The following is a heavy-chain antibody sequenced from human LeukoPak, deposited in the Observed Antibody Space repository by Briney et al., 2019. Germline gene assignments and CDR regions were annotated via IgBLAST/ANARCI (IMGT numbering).Heavy chain of an antibody. V-gene: IGHV5-51*01. Sequence: GESLKISCKGSGYSFTNYWIGWVRQMPGKGLEWMGIIYPGDSDTRYSPSFQGQVTISADKSISTAYLQWSSLKASDTAMYYCARATVTTEYYFDYWGQGTLVTVSP. CDR2: IYPGDSDT. D-gene: IGHD4-17*01. CDR1: GYSFTNYW. J-gene: IGHJ4*02. CDR3: ARATVTTEYYFDY.